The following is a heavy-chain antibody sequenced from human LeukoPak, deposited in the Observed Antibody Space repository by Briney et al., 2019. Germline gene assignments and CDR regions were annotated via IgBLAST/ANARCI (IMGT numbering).Heavy chain of an antibody. CDR2: ISPSGGST. D-gene: IGHD6-13*01. V-gene: IGHV1-46*01. CDR1: GYTFTTKY. Sequence: ASVKVSCKTSGYTFTTKYMHWVRQAPGQGPEWMGVISPSGGSTTYAQKFQGRVTMTRNTSISTAYMELSSLRSEDTAVYYCARAVREAGRAAAYYWGQGTLVTVSS. J-gene: IGHJ4*02. CDR3: ARAVREAGRAAAYY.